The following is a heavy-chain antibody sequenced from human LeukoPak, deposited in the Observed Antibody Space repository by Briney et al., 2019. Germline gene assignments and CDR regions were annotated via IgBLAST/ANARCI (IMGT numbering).Heavy chain of an antibody. D-gene: IGHD1-26*01. CDR1: GFTFSSYD. V-gene: IGHV3-30*02. CDR3: AKPSGSGVDY. Sequence: GGSLRLSCAASGFTFSSYDMHWVRQAPGKGLEWVAFIRYDGSNKYYADSVKGRFTISRDNSKNTLYLQMNSLRLEDMALYYCAKPSGSGVDYWGRGTRVTVSS. J-gene: IGHJ4*02. CDR2: IRYDGSNK.